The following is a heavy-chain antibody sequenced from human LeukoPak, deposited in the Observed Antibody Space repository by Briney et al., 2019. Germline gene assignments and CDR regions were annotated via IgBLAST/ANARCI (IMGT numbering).Heavy chain of an antibody. V-gene: IGHV3-30-3*01. J-gene: IGHJ4*02. CDR2: ISYDGSNK. CDR1: GFTFSSYA. D-gene: IGHD3-16*01. Sequence: GGSLRLSCAASGFTFSSYAMHWVRQAPGKGLEWVAVISYDGSNKYYADSVKGRFTISRDNSKNTLYLQMNSLRAEDTAVYYCARGRLGGYVDYWGQGTLVTVSS. CDR3: ARGRLGGYVDY.